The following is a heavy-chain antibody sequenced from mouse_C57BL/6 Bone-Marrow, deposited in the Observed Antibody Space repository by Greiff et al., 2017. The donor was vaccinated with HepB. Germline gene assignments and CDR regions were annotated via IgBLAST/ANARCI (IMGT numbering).Heavy chain of an antibody. CDR1: GYTFTSYW. CDR2: IYPGSGST. J-gene: IGHJ4*01. V-gene: IGHV1-55*01. D-gene: IGHD3-2*02. CDR3: ARKLRLAYAMDY. Sequence: VQLQQPGAELVKPGASVKMSCKASGYTFTSYWITGVKQRPGQGLEWIGDIYPGSGSTNYNEKFKSKATLTVDTSSSTAYMQLSSLTSEDSAVYFCARKLRLAYAMDYWGQGTLVTVSS.